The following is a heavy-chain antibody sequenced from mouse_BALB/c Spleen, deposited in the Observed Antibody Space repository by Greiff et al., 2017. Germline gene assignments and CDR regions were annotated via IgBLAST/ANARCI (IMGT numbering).Heavy chain of an antibody. Sequence: EVKLQESGGGLVKPGGSLKLSCAASGFTFSDYYMYWVRQTPEKRLEWVATISDGGSYTYYPDSVKGRFTISRDNAKNNLYLQMSSLKSEDTAMYYCARDRTGTRAMDYWGQGTSVTVSS. CDR1: GFTFSDYY. J-gene: IGHJ4*01. CDR3: ARDRTGTRAMDY. CDR2: ISDGGSYT. D-gene: IGHD4-1*01. V-gene: IGHV5-4*02.